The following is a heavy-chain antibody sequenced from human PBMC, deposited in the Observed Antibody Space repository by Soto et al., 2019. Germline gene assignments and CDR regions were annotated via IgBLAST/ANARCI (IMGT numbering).Heavy chain of an antibody. D-gene: IGHD4-17*01. Sequence: SVKVSCKASGGTFSSYAISWVRQAPGQGLEWMGGIIPIFGTANYAQKFQGRVTITADESTSTAYMELSSLRSEDTAVYYCASPNPDYGDWSLGYWGQGTLVTVSS. J-gene: IGHJ4*02. CDR2: IIPIFGTA. V-gene: IGHV1-69*13. CDR3: ASPNPDYGDWSLGY. CDR1: GGTFSSYA.